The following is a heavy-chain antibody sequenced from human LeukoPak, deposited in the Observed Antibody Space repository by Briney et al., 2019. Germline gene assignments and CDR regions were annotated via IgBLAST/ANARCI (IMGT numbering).Heavy chain of an antibody. CDR3: AREGEGGSYEAFDI. CDR1: GYSFTSYW. D-gene: IGHD1-26*01. J-gene: IGHJ3*02. CDR2: IYPGPSDT. Sequence: GGSLQISCKGSGYSFTSYWIGWGRRRPGKGLEWMGIIYPGPSDTSYSPSFHGQVTISADKSISPAYLQWSSLKASDTAMYYCAREGEGGSYEAFDIWGQGTMVTVSS. V-gene: IGHV5-51*01.